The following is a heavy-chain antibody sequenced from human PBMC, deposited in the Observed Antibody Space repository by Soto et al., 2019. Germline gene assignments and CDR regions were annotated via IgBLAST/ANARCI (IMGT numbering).Heavy chain of an antibody. CDR1: GFTFSSYS. J-gene: IGHJ5*02. V-gene: IGHV3-21*01. Sequence: VGSLRLSCAASGFTFSSYSMNWVRQAPGKGLEWVSSISSSSSYIYYADSVKGRFTISRDNAKNSLYLQMNSLRAEDTAVYYCARERDYYGSGSYYEFDPWGQGTLVTVSS. CDR3: ARERDYYGSGSYYEFDP. D-gene: IGHD3-10*01. CDR2: ISSSSSYI.